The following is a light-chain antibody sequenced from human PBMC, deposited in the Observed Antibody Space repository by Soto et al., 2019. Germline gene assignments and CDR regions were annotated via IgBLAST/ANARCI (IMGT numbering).Light chain of an antibody. CDR3: GSWDSSLSAYV. CDR2: DDD. CDR1: SSNIGGNS. Sequence: QSVMTQPPSVSAAPGQRVTISCSGSSSNIGGNSVSWYQQLPGTAPKLLIYDDDKRPSGIPDRFSGSKSGTSATLGITGFQTGDEADHYCGSWDSSLSAYVFGTGTQVTVL. J-gene: IGLJ1*01. V-gene: IGLV1-51*01.